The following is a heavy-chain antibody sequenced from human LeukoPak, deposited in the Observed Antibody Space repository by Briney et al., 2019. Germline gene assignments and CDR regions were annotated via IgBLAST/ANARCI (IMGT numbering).Heavy chain of an antibody. CDR2: IKPDGSEK. J-gene: IGHJ4*02. D-gene: IGHD5-12*01. CDR1: GFTFSTYW. Sequence: GGSLRLSCAASGFTFSTYWMSWVRQAPGKGLEWVANIKPDGSEKDYVDSLKGRFTISRDNAKNSLYLQMNSLRIEDTAVYYCARAQWRRPDYWGQGTLVTVPS. CDR3: ARAQWRRPDY. V-gene: IGHV3-7*02.